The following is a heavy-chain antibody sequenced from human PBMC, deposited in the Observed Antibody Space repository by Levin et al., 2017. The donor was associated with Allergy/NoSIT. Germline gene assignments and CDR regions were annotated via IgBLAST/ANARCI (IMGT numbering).Heavy chain of an antibody. D-gene: IGHD2-21*02. CDR2: ISGRGVNK. CDR1: GFTFRSYA. V-gene: IGHV3-23*01. CDR3: AKDSTRKVTRDWSFEL. J-gene: IGHJ2*01. Sequence: PGGSLRLFCAASGFTFRSYAISWVRRAPGKGLEWVSGISGRGVNKYYPESVKGRFTVSRDNSKNTVSLQMNSLRVEDTAIYYCAKDSTRKVTRDWSFELWGRGTLVTVSS.